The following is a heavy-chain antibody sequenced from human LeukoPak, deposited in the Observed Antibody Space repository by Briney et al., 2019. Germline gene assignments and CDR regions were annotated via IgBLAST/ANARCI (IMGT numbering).Heavy chain of an antibody. J-gene: IGHJ3*02. CDR2: INHSGRT. D-gene: IGHD2-2*01. V-gene: IGHV4-34*01. Sequence: PSETLSLTCAVYGGSFSGYYWSWIRQPPRKGLEWIGEINHSGRTNYNPALKSRVTISVDTSKNQFSLKLSSVTAADTAVYYCARGQSEDIVVVPAAVGRAFDIWGQGTMVTVSS. CDR3: ARGQSEDIVVVPAAVGRAFDI. CDR1: GGSFSGYY.